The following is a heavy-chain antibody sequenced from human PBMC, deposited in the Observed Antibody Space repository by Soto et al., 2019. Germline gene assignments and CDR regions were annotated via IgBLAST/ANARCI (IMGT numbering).Heavy chain of an antibody. V-gene: IGHV3-74*01. J-gene: IGHJ6*02. D-gene: IGHD3-9*01. CDR1: GFCFSPYW. Sequence: GGYLGLSFAHSGFCFSPYWMPSVRQAPVSGLVWVSRLNSDGTDTDYADSVKGRFTISRDTAKDTLYLQMNSLRTEDTAVYYCARELTAFGMDVWGQGTTVTIS. CDR2: LNSDGTDT. CDR3: ARELTAFGMDV.